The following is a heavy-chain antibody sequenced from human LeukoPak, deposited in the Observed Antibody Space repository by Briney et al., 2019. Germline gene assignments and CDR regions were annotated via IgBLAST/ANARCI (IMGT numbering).Heavy chain of an antibody. D-gene: IGHD3-3*01. J-gene: IGHJ6*03. Sequence: GGSLRLSCAASGFTFSDHYMDWVRQAPGKGLEWVGRTRNKANSYTTEYAASVKGRFTISRDDSKNSLYLQMNSLKTEDTAVYYCAKGAGWSGKDYYYYMDVWGKGTTVTVSS. CDR1: GFTFSDHY. CDR3: AKGAGWSGKDYYYYMDV. V-gene: IGHV3-72*01. CDR2: TRNKANSYTT.